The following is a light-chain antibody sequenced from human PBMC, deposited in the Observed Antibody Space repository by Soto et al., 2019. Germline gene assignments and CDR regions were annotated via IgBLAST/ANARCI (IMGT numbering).Light chain of an antibody. CDR1: QSVSSSY. V-gene: IGKV3-20*01. CDR3: QQYGNSPWT. Sequence: EIVLTQSPDTLSLSPGERATLSCRASQSVSSSYLAWYQQKPGQAPRLLIYGASGRATGTPDRFSGSGSGTDFSLTISRLEPEDFAVYYCQQYGNSPWTFGQGTKVDIK. CDR2: GAS. J-gene: IGKJ1*01.